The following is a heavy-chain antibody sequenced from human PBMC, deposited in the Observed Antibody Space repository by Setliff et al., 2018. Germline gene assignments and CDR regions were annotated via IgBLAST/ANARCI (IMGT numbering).Heavy chain of an antibody. J-gene: IGHJ4*02. CDR1: GFTFNSYA. CDR3: VRDSPSSLYNFWSGCSDY. V-gene: IGHV3-30*01. CDR2: ISYDGINK. Sequence: GESLKISCAASGFTFNSYAMHWVRRAPGKGLEWLAVISYDGINKYYADSVRGRFTISRDNSKNTLFLQMNSLRTDDTAVFYCVRDSPSSLYNFWSGCSDYWGQGTLVTVSS. D-gene: IGHD3-3*01.